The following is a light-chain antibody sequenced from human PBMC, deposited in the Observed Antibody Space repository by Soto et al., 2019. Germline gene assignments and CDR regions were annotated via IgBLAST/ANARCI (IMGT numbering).Light chain of an antibody. CDR2: YDD. V-gene: IGLV1-36*01. CDR1: SSNIGNNA. J-gene: IGLJ1*01. Sequence: QSVLTQPPSVSEAPRQRVTISCSGSSSNIGNNAVNWYQQLPGKAPKLLIYYDDLLPSGVSDRFSGSKSGTSASLAISGLQSEDEADYYCAAWDDSLIGLVFGTGTNSPS. CDR3: AAWDDSLIGLV.